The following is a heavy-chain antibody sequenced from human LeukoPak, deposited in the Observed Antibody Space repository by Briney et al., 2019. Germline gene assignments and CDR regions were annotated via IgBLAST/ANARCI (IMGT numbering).Heavy chain of an antibody. CDR2: ISSSGSTI. D-gene: IGHD3-22*01. CDR3: AKDGYTMIVVASPDY. Sequence: GGSLRLSCAASGFTFSSYEMNWVRQAPGKGLEWVSYISSSGSTIYYADSVKGRFTISRDNSKNTLYLQMNSLRAEDTAVYYCAKDGYTMIVVASPDYWGQGTLVTVSS. CDR1: GFTFSSYE. J-gene: IGHJ4*02. V-gene: IGHV3-48*03.